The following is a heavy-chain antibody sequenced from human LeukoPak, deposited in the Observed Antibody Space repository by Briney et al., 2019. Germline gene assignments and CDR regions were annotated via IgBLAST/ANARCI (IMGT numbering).Heavy chain of an antibody. CDR1: GFTFSDYY. J-gene: IGHJ2*01. Sequence: GWALRLSCAASGFTFSDYYMSLIRQAPGKGREWVSYISSSSSYTNYADSVQGRFTISRDNAKNSLYLQMNSLRAEDTAVYYCARATGNWYFDLWGRGTLVTVSS. CDR2: ISSSSSYT. D-gene: IGHD3-10*01. CDR3: ARATGNWYFDL. V-gene: IGHV3-11*06.